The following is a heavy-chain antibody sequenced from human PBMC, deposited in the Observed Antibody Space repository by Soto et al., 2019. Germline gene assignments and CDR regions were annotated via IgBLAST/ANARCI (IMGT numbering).Heavy chain of an antibody. CDR3: AKDGYKYSSSLPGNWFDP. V-gene: IGHV3-23*01. J-gene: IGHJ5*02. D-gene: IGHD6-6*01. Sequence: GGSQRLSCAASGFTFSSYAMSWVRQAPGKGLEWVSAISGSGGSTYYADSVKGRFTISRDNSKNTLYLQMNSLRAEDTAVYYCAKDGYKYSSSLPGNWFDPWGQGTLVTVSS. CDR1: GFTFSSYA. CDR2: ISGSGGST.